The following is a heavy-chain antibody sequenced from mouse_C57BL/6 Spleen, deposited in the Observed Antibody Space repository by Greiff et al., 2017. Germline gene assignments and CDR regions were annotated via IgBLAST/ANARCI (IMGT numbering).Heavy chain of an antibody. CDR3: ARSYGYDGRGFDY. CDR2: IYPGDGDT. Sequence: VKLQESGPELVKPGASVKISCKASGYAFSSSWMNWVKQRPGKGLEWIGRIYPGDGDTNYNGKFKGKATLTADKSSSTAYMQLSSLTSEDSAVYFCARSYGYDGRGFDYWGQGTTLTVSS. D-gene: IGHD2-2*01. J-gene: IGHJ2*01. CDR1: GYAFSSSW. V-gene: IGHV1-82*01.